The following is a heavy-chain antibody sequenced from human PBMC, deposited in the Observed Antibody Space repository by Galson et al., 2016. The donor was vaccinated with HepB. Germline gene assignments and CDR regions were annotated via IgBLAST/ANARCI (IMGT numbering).Heavy chain of an antibody. J-gene: IGHJ6*02. CDR1: GFTFSIQA. Sequence: SLRLSCAASGFTFSIQAMSWVRQAPGKGLEWVSLIGGTSGRTYYADSGKGRFTISRDNSKNTLYLQMNSLRAEDTAVYYCARPTAHYYYGMDVWGQGTTVTVSS. CDR2: IGGTSGRT. D-gene: IGHD4-11*01. V-gene: IGHV3-23*01. CDR3: ARPTAHYYYGMDV.